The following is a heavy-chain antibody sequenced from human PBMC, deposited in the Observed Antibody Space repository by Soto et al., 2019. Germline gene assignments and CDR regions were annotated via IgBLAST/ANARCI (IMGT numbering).Heavy chain of an antibody. CDR2: ITWHSHGT. CDR3: AKEDSGFSGYMDV. D-gene: IGHD3-10*01. J-gene: IGHJ6*03. Sequence: EVQLVESGGGLVQPGRSLRLSCIASGFNFNDHGMHWVRQAPGKGLEWVSGITWHSHGTGYADAVKGRFTISRNNAKKCLYLQMNSLRAEDTALYYCAKEDSGFSGYMDVWGKGTTVTVSS. CDR1: GFNFNDHG. V-gene: IGHV3-9*01.